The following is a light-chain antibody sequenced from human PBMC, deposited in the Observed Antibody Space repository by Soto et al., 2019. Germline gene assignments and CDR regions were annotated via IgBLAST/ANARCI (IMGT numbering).Light chain of an antibody. CDR1: SSDVGGYNY. CDR2: DVS. Sequence: QSALTQPASVSGSPGQSITISCTGTSSDVGGYNYVSWYQQHPGKAPKLMIYDVSNRPSGVSNRFSGSKSGNTASLTISGLQAEDEADYNCRSYTSSRTVVFGGGTKLTVL. J-gene: IGLJ2*01. V-gene: IGLV2-14*01. CDR3: RSYTSSRTVV.